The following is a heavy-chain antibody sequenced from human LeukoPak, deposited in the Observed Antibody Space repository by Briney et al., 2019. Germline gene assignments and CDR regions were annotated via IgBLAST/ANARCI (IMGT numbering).Heavy chain of an antibody. D-gene: IGHD3-10*01. CDR3: ARDQYGSGDGYYMDL. CDR1: GLTFSSYE. Sequence: GGSLRLSCAASGLTFSSYEMNWVRQAPGKGLEWVSYISSSGITIFYADSVKGRFTISRDNAKNSLYLQMNSLRSEDTALYYCARDQYGSGDGYYMDLWGKGTTVTISS. J-gene: IGHJ6*03. V-gene: IGHV3-48*03. CDR2: ISSSGITI.